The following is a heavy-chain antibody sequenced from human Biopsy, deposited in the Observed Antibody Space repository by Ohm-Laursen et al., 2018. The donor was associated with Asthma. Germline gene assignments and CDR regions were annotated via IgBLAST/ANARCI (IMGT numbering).Heavy chain of an antibody. CDR2: IAFDGSNR. D-gene: IGHD1-26*01. V-gene: IGHV3-30*18. J-gene: IGHJ4*02. CDR1: GFSFSNYG. CDR3: AKEVFPGWELRRGPDS. Sequence: LRLSCSAAGFSFSNYGMHWVRQARGKGLDWVAGIAFDGSNRNYTGSVKGRFTISRDNSRNTLHLEMNGLRAEDTAVYFCAKEVFPGWELRRGPDSWGQGTLVTVSS.